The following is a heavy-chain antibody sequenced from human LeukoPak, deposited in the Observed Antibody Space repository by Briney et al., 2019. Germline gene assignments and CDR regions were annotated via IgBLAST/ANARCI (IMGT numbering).Heavy chain of an antibody. Sequence: GASVKVSCKASGYTFTSYGISWVRQVPGQGLEWMGWISAYNGNTNYAQKLQGRVTMTTDTSTSTAYMELRSLRSDDTAVYYCARVVGGYYDSSGYYYWFDPWGQGTLVTVSS. V-gene: IGHV1-18*01. J-gene: IGHJ5*02. CDR3: ARVVGGYYDSSGYYYWFDP. CDR2: ISAYNGNT. D-gene: IGHD3-22*01. CDR1: GYTFTSYG.